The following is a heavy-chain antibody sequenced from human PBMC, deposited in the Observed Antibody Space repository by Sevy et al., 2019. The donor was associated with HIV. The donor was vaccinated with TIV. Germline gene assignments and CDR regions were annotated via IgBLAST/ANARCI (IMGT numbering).Heavy chain of an antibody. CDR1: GYTFTGYY. CDR2: INPNSGGT. D-gene: IGHD3-22*01. Sequence: ASVKVSCKASGYTFTGYYMHWVRQAPGQGLEWMGWINPNSGGTNYAQKFQGRVTMTRDTSSSTAYMELSRLRSDDTAVYYCARANYYDSSGYKDAIDYWGQGTLVTVSS. CDR3: ARANYYDSSGYKDAIDY. V-gene: IGHV1-2*02. J-gene: IGHJ4*02.